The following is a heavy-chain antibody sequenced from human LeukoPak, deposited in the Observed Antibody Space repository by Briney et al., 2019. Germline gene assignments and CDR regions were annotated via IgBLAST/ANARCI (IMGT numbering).Heavy chain of an antibody. CDR2: ITSSSRYI. J-gene: IGHJ6*03. V-gene: IGHV3-21*01. Sequence: ETLSLTCAVYGGSFSGYYWSWIRQPPGKRLEWVSSITSSSRYIYYADSAKGRFTISRDNAKNSLYLQMDSLRAEDTAVYYCARDPYSGNYYAYYYYYMDVWGKGTTVTVSS. CDR1: GGSFSGYY. CDR3: ARDPYSGNYYAYYYYYMDV. D-gene: IGHD1-26*01.